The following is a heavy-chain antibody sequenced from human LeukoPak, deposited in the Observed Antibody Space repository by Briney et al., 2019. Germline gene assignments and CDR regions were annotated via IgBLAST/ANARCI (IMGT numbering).Heavy chain of an antibody. J-gene: IGHJ4*02. CDR2: ISGSGGTT. D-gene: IGHD5-18*01. V-gene: IGHV3-23*01. CDR1: GFTFSNYG. CDR3: ARDKDSYGPAFDY. Sequence: GGSLRLSCAASGFTFSNYGMSWVRQAPGKGLEWVSSISGSGGTTYYADSVKGRFTISRDNSKNTLYLQMNSLRAEDTAVYYCARDKDSYGPAFDYWGQGTLVTVSS.